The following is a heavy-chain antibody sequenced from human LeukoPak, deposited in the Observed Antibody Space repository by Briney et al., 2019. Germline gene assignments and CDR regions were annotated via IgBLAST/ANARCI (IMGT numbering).Heavy chain of an antibody. CDR3: VRDFWSGSNWFDP. CDR2: ISSSSSYI. Sequence: GGSLRLSCAASGFTFSSYSMNWVRQAPGKGLEWVSSISSSSSYIYYADSVKGRLTISRDNAKNSLYLQMNSLRAEDTAVYYCVRDFWSGSNWFDPWGQGTLVTVSS. D-gene: IGHD3-3*01. J-gene: IGHJ5*02. V-gene: IGHV3-21*01. CDR1: GFTFSSYS.